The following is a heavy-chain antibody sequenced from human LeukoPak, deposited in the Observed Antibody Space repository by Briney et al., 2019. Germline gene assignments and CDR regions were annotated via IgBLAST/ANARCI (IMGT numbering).Heavy chain of an antibody. CDR3: AYIPDIAAAATAEYFQH. V-gene: IGHV1-8*01. CDR1: GNTFTSYD. CDR2: MNPNSGNT. D-gene: IGHD6-13*01. J-gene: IGHJ1*01. Sequence: ASVKVSCKASGNTFTSYDINWVRQATGQGLEWMGWMNPNSGNTGYAQKFQGRVTMTRNTSISTAYMELSSLRSEDTAVYYCAYIPDIAAAATAEYFQHWGQGTLVTVSS.